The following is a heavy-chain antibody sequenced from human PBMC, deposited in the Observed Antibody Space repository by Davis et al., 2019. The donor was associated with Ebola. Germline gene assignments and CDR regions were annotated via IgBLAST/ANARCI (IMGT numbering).Heavy chain of an antibody. J-gene: IGHJ4*02. Sequence: GESPKTPCKGSGYSLTSYWISRVRQMPGKGLVWMGRIDPSDSYTNYSPSFQGHVTISADKSISTAYLQWSSLKASDTAMYYCARRNIRGVINDDYWGQGTLVTVSS. V-gene: IGHV5-10-1*01. CDR2: IDPSDSYT. CDR3: ARRNIRGVINDDY. CDR1: GYSLTSYW. D-gene: IGHD3-10*01.